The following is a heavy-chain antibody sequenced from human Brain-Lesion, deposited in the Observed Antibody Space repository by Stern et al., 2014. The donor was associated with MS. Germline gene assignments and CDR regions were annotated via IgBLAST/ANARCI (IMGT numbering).Heavy chain of an antibody. V-gene: IGHV4-30-4*01. CDR2: ITYSGTT. J-gene: IGHJ4*02. D-gene: IGHD4-11*01. Sequence: VQLVESGPGLVKPSQTLSLTCTVSGGSINSGDYHWTWIRQPPGKGLEWIGFITYSGTTSYKPSLQRRLTISVDTSKNQFSLKLRSVTAGDTAVYYCARSTVSAEYYFDYWGQGTLVTVSS. CDR3: ARSTVSAEYYFDY. CDR1: GGSINSGDYH.